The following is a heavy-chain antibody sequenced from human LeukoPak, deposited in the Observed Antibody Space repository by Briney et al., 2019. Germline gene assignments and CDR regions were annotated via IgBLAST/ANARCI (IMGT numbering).Heavy chain of an antibody. CDR3: ARAYCSSTSCYLRAFDI. Sequence: PSETLSLTCAVYGGSFSGYYWSWIRQPPGEGLEWIGEINHSGSTNYNPSLKSRVTISVDTSKNQFSLKLSSVTAADTAVYYCARAYCSSTSCYLRAFDIWGQGTMVTVSS. J-gene: IGHJ3*02. D-gene: IGHD2-2*01. CDR1: GGSFSGYY. CDR2: INHSGST. V-gene: IGHV4-34*01.